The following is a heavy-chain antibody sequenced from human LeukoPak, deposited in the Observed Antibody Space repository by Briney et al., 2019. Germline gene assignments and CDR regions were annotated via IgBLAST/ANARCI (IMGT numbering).Heavy chain of an antibody. Sequence: ASVKVSCKASGYTFTSYGISWVRQAPGQGLEWMGWISAYNGNTNYAQKFQGRVTITADESTSTAYMELSSLRSEDTAVYYCARAPSRDGYNKNAFDIWGQGTMVTVSS. J-gene: IGHJ3*02. CDR1: GYTFTSYG. V-gene: IGHV1-18*01. CDR3: ARAPSRDGYNKNAFDI. D-gene: IGHD5-24*01. CDR2: ISAYNGNT.